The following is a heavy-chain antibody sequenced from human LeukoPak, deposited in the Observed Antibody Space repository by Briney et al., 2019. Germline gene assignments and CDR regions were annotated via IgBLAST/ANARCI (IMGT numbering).Heavy chain of an antibody. CDR2: MNPNSGNT. CDR3: ARVRAARNWFDP. V-gene: IGHV1-8*03. CDR1: GYTFTSYD. Sequence: GASVKVSCKASGYTFTSYDINWVRQATGQGLEWMGWMNPNSGNTGYAQKFQGRVTITRNTSISTAYMGLSSLRSEDTAVYYSARVRAARNWFDPWGQGTLVTVSS. J-gene: IGHJ5*02. D-gene: IGHD4-17*01.